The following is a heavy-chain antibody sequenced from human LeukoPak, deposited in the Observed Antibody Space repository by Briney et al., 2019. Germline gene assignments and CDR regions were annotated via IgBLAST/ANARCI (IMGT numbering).Heavy chain of an antibody. CDR3: ARGLDNWNVYIFDY. CDR1: GFTFSNAW. Sequence: GSLRLSCAASGFTFSNAWMSWVRQAPGKGLEWIGEINHSGSTNYNPSLKSRVTISVDTSKNQFSLKLSSVTAADTAVYYCARGLDNWNVYIFDYWGLGTLVTVSS. J-gene: IGHJ4*02. CDR2: INHSGST. D-gene: IGHD1-20*01. V-gene: IGHV4-34*01.